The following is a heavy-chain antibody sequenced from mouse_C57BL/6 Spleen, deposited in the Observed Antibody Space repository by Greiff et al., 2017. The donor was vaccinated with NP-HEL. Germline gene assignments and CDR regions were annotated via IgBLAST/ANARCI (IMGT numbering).Heavy chain of an antibody. Sequence: VQLQQPGAELVKPGASVKMSCKASGYTFTSYWITWVKQRPGQGLEWIGDIYPGSGSTNYIEKFKSKATLTVDTSSSTAYMQLSSLTSEDSAVYYCAREYDYDSAWFAYWGQGTLVTVSA. V-gene: IGHV1-55*01. CDR2: IYPGSGST. CDR3: AREYDYDSAWFAY. CDR1: GYTFTSYW. D-gene: IGHD2-4*01. J-gene: IGHJ3*01.